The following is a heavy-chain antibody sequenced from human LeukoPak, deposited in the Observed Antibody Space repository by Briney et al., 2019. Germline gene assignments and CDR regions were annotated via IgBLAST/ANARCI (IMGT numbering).Heavy chain of an antibody. D-gene: IGHD2-15*01. V-gene: IGHV4-39*07. J-gene: IGHJ4*01. CDR1: GGSISLSYYY. CDR3: ARDRDVDDFDS. Sequence: SETLSLTCSVSGGSISLSYYYWGWIRQPPGKGLEWIVSMSYSGHTYYNPSLKSRVTTSIDTSKNQLSLNLKSVTAADTAVYYCARDRDVDDFDSWGHGTLVTVSS. CDR2: MSYSGHT.